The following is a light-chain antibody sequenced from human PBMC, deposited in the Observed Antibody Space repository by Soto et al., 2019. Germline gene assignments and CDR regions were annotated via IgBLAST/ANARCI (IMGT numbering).Light chain of an antibody. V-gene: IGKV3-15*01. CDR3: QQYNNWPPLY. J-gene: IGKJ4*01. CDR1: QSVSSN. Sequence: EIVMTQSPATLSVSPGERATLSCRASQSVSSNLAWYPQKPGQAPRLLIYGASTRATGIPARFSGSGSGTEFTPTIGSLPREDCALDYCQQYNNWPPLYFGGGPKVEVK. CDR2: GAS.